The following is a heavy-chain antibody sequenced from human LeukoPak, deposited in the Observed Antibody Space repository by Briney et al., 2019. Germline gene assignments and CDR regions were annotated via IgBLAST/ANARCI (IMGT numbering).Heavy chain of an antibody. Sequence: SETLSLTCTVSGGSISSSSYYWGWIRQPPGKGLEWIGSIYYSGSTYYNPSLKSRVTISVDTSKNQFSLKLSSVTAADTAVYYCARAGDSSGYGYYFDYWGQGTLVTVSS. J-gene: IGHJ4*02. CDR2: IYYSGST. CDR3: ARAGDSSGYGYYFDY. D-gene: IGHD3-22*01. V-gene: IGHV4-39*07. CDR1: GGSISSSSYY.